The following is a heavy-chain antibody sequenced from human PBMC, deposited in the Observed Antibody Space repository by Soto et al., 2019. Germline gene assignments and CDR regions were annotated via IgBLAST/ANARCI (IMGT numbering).Heavy chain of an antibody. CDR2: INSDGSST. CDR3: ARDVRFFDY. J-gene: IGHJ4*02. Sequence: GGSLRLSCAASGFTFRGYWMHWFRRAPGKGLVWVSRINSDGSSTSYADSVKGRFTISRDNAKNTLYLQMNSLRAEDTAVYYCARDVRFFDYWGQGTLVTVSS. CDR1: GFTFRGYW. V-gene: IGHV3-74*01.